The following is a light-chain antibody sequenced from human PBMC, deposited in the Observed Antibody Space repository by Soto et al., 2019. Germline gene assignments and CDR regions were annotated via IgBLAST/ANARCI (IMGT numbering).Light chain of an antibody. V-gene: IGLV1-40*01. CDR2: GNT. Sequence: QSVLTQPPSVSGALGQRVTISCTGITSNIGAGYDVHWYQLLPGRAPKLLIYGNTNRPSGVPDRFSGSKSATSASLGITGLQAEDEAIYYCQSYDNTLSGPIYVFGTGTKVTVL. CDR1: TSNIGAGYD. CDR3: QSYDNTLSGPIYV. J-gene: IGLJ1*01.